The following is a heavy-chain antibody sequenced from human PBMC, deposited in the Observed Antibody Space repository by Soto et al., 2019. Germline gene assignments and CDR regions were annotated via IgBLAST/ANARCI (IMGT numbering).Heavy chain of an antibody. Sequence: GGSLRLSCAASGFTFSSYSMNWVRQAPGKGLEWVSYISSSSSTIYYADSVKGRFTISRDNARNSLYLQMNSLRDEDTAVYYCARGGWYYYDSSGYYLDYWGQGTLVTVSS. J-gene: IGHJ4*02. V-gene: IGHV3-48*02. D-gene: IGHD3-22*01. CDR3: ARGGWYYYDSSGYYLDY. CDR1: GFTFSSYS. CDR2: ISSSSSTI.